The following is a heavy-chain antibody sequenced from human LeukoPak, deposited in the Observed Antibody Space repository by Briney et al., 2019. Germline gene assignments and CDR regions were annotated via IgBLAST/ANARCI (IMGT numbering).Heavy chain of an antibody. CDR1: GFTFSSYA. CDR2: ISGSGGST. D-gene: IGHD3-22*01. Sequence: QSGRSLRLSCAASGFTFSSYAMSWVRQAPGKGLEWDSAISGSGGSTYYADSVKGRFTISRDNSKNTLYLQMNSLRAEDTAVYYCAKDRSYYDSSGYLDYWGQGTLVTVSS. CDR3: AKDRSYYDSSGYLDY. V-gene: IGHV3-23*01. J-gene: IGHJ4*02.